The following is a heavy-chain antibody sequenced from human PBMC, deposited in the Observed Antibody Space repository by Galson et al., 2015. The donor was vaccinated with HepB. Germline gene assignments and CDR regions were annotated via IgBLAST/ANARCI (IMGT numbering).Heavy chain of an antibody. CDR2: VYYRGTT. D-gene: IGHD6-19*01. V-gene: IGHV4-30-4*07. J-gene: IGHJ5*02. CDR1: GGSISSGGYA. Sequence: TLSLTCAVSGGSISSGGYAWSWIRRPPGKGLEYIGYVYYRGTTYYHPSLKSRLTISVDVSKNQFSLKLSSVTAADTAVYYCARGLRSAWFVDWFDPWGQGTLVTVSS. CDR3: ARGLRSAWFVDWFDP.